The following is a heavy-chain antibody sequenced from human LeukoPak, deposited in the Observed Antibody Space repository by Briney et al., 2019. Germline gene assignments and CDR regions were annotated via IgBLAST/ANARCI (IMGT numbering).Heavy chain of an antibody. Sequence: GGSLRLSCAAPGFTFSSYAMHWVRQAPGKGLEWVAVISYDGSNKYYADSVKGRFTISRDNSKNTLYLQMNSLRAEDTAVHYCARIVGATGTFDIWGQGTMVTVSS. D-gene: IGHD1-26*01. V-gene: IGHV3-30-3*01. J-gene: IGHJ3*02. CDR1: GFTFSSYA. CDR2: ISYDGSNK. CDR3: ARIVGATGTFDI.